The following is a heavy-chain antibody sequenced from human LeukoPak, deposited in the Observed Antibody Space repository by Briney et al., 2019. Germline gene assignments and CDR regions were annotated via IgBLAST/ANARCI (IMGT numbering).Heavy chain of an antibody. CDR2: ISYDGSNK. J-gene: IGHJ4*02. D-gene: IGHD5/OR15-5a*01. CDR1: GFTFSSYG. CDR3: ERVSMSQY. Sequence: GRSLRLSCAASGFTFSSYGMHWVRQAPGKGLEWVAVISYDGSNKNYADSVKGRFTISRDNSKNTLYLQMNNLSVEDTAVSYCERVSMSQYWGQGTLVTVSS. V-gene: IGHV3-30*03.